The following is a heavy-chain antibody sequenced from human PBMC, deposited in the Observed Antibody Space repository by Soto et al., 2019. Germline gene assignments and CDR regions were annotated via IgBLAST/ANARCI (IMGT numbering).Heavy chain of an antibody. CDR1: GFTFSSYA. J-gene: IGHJ4*02. V-gene: IGHV3-30-3*01. D-gene: IGHD6-19*01. CDR3: ARQWLATDHFDY. CDR2: ISYDGSNK. Sequence: QVQLVESGGGVVQPGRSLRLSCAASGFTFSSYAMHWVRQAPGKGLEWVAVISYDGSNKYYADSVKGRFTISRDNSKNTLYLQMNSLRAEDTAVYYCARQWLATDHFDYWGKGTLVTVSS.